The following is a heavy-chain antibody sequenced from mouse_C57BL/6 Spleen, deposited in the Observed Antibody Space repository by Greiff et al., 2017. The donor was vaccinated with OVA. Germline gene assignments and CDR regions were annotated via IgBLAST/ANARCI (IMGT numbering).Heavy chain of an antibody. CDR1: GYTFTDYE. CDR2: IDPETGGT. CDR3: TRSARAWFAY. J-gene: IGHJ3*01. V-gene: IGHV1-15*01. Sequence: QVQLQQSGAELVRPGASVTLSCKASGYTFTDYEMHWVKQTPVHGLEWIGAIDPETGGTAYNQKFMGKAILTADKSSSTAYMELRSLTSEDSAVYYCTRSARAWFAYWGQGTLVTVSA.